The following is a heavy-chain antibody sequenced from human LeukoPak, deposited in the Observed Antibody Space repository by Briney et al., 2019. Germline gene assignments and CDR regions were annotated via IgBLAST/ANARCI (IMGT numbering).Heavy chain of an antibody. CDR2: IDPDGAT. Sequence: GGSLRLSCVGSEFTVSANYMSWVRQAPGKDLEWVSFIDPDGATSYADSVKGRFTISREGSKNALLLQMNSLRVEDTAMYYCTKGTFDHWGQGTMVTVSS. V-gene: IGHV3-53*01. J-gene: IGHJ3*01. CDR1: EFTVSANY. CDR3: TKGTFDH. D-gene: IGHD6-13*01.